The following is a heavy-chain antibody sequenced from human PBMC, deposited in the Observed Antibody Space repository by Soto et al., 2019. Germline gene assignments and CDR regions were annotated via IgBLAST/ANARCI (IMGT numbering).Heavy chain of an antibody. V-gene: IGHV1-8*01. CDR2: MNPNRGNT. J-gene: IGHJ6*02. CDR3: AREGPAYSHPQYGMDV. Sequence: QVQLVQSGAEVKKPGASVKVSCKASGYTFTSYDINWVRQATAQGLEWMGWMNPNRGNTGYAQKFQGRVTMTRNTSISTAYMELSSLRSEDTAVYYCAREGPAYSHPQYGMDVWGQGTTVTVSS. D-gene: IGHD6-13*01. CDR1: GYTFTSYD.